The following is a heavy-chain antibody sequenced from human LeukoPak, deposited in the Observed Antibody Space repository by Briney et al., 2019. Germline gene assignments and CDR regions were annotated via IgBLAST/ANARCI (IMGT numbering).Heavy chain of an antibody. J-gene: IGHJ4*02. Sequence: PSETLSLTCSVSGVSMTNDRWTWIRQAPGKGLEWIGYMSDSGQTNYNPSLRSRATVSVDTSESRCSLRLTSVTSADTAVYYCARITGYFDSGGSYYWGFFDYWGQGSLVTVSS. CDR1: GVSMTNDR. V-gene: IGHV4-59*01. CDR3: ARITGYFDSGGSYYWGFFDY. D-gene: IGHD3-22*01. CDR2: MSDSGQT.